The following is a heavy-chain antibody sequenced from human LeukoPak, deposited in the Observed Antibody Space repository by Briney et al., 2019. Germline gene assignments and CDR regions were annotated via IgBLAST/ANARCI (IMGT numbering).Heavy chain of an antibody. J-gene: IGHJ4*02. CDR1: GFTFSSYV. V-gene: IGHV3-23*01. Sequence: GGSLRLSCAASGFTFSSYVMSWVRQAPGKGLEWVTAISGSGGSTYYADSVKGRFTISRDNSKNTLYLQMNSLRAEDTAVYYCAKRASYDSSGYYYGYWGQGTLVTVSS. CDR3: AKRASYDSSGYYYGY. CDR2: ISGSGGST. D-gene: IGHD3-22*01.